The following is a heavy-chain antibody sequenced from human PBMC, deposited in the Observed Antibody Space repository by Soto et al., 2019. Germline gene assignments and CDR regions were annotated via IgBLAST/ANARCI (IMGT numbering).Heavy chain of an antibody. D-gene: IGHD3-10*01. CDR2: IIPIFGTA. Sequence: VASVKVSCKASGGTFSRYAISWVRPAPGQGLEWIGGIIPIFGTANYAQKFQGRVTITADESTITAYMELSSLRSEDTAVYYCARAAYMVRGAKRLWFDPWGQGTLVTVSS. CDR3: ARAAYMVRGAKRLWFDP. J-gene: IGHJ5*02. V-gene: IGHV1-69*13. CDR1: GGTFSRYA.